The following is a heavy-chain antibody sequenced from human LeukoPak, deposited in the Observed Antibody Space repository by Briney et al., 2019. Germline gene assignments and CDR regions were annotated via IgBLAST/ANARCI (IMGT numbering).Heavy chain of an antibody. D-gene: IGHD2-2*01. V-gene: IGHV3-21*04. CDR1: GFTFSSYS. CDR3: ARWTSYCSSTSCYNWFDP. CDR2: ISSSSSYI. J-gene: IGHJ5*02. Sequence: GGSLRLSCAASGFTFSSYSMNWVRQAPGKGLEWVSSISSSSSYIYYADSVKGRFTISGDNAKNSLYLQMNSLRAEDTAVYYCARWTSYCSSTSCYNWFDPWGQGTLVTVSS.